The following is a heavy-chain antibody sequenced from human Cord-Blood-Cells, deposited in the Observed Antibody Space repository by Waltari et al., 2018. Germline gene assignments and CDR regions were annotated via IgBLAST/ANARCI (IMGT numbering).Heavy chain of an antibody. CDR2: IYSGGST. CDR3: ARDNYYGSGSYAFDI. D-gene: IGHD3-10*01. CDR1: GFTVSSHY. V-gene: IGHV3-53*01. Sequence: EVQLVESGGGLIQPGGSLRLSCAASGFTVSSHYMSWVRQAPGKGLEWVSVIYSGGSTYYADSVKGRFTISRDNSKNTLYLQMNSLRAEDTAVYYCARDNYYGSGSYAFDIWGQGTMVTVSS. J-gene: IGHJ3*02.